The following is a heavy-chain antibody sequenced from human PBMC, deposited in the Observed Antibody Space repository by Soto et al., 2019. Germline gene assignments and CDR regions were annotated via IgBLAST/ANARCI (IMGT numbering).Heavy chain of an antibody. CDR3: ARGDAAFFHYGLDV. CDR2: IYDTGISGYTPST. J-gene: IGHJ6*02. Sequence: SETLSRTCTVSGGSITPSYWSWIRRPPGKGLEWIAYIYDTGISGYTPSTSYNPSLKSRVTMSVDTSKSQFSLKLTSVTAAATAVHYFARGDAAFFHYGLDVWGQGIRVIFYS. CDR1: GGSITPSY. V-gene: IGHV4-59*01.